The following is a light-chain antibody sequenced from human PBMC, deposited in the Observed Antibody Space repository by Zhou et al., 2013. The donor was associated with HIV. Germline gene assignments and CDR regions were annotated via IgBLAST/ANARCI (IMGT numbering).Light chain of an antibody. J-gene: IGKJ1*01. Sequence: DIQMTQSPSSLSASVGDKVTITCRASQNISYYLNWYQHKPGTAPRLLIYAASSLQSGVPSGFIGSGSGTDFTLTISSLQPEDFASYYCQQTYSAPRTFGQGTKVEIK. CDR1: QNISYY. CDR2: AAS. CDR3: QQTYSAPRT. V-gene: IGKV1-39*01.